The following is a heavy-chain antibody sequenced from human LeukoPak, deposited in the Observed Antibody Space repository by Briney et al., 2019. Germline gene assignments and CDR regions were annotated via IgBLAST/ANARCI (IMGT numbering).Heavy chain of an antibody. J-gene: IGHJ4*02. D-gene: IGHD6-13*01. CDR3: ARDLAAAGILDY. V-gene: IGHV3-64*01. Sequence: GGSLRLSCAASGFTFSSYAMHWVRQAPGKGLEYVSAISSNGGSTYYANSVKSRFTISRDNSKNTLYLQMGSLRAEDMAVYYCARDLAAAGILDYWGQGTLVTVSS. CDR1: GFTFSSYA. CDR2: ISSNGGST.